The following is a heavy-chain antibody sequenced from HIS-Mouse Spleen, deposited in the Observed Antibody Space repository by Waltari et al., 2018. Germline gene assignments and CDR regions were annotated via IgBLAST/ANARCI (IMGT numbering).Heavy chain of an antibody. V-gene: IGHV1-8*01. J-gene: IGHJ4*02. CDR3: ARGHDYSNYFDY. CDR2: SNPNTGKT. CDR1: GYTFTSYD. Sequence: QVQLVQSGAEVKKPGASVKVSCKASGYTFTSYDINWVRQATGQGREWMGWSNPNTGKTGYAQKFQGRLTMTRDTSISTAYMELSSLRSEDTAVYYWARGHDYSNYFDYWGQGTLVTVSS. D-gene: IGHD4-4*01.